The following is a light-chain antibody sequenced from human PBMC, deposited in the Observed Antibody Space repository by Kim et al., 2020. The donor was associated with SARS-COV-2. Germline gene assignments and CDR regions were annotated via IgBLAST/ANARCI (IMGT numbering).Light chain of an antibody. Sequence: WPQGARATPSCRASQTGENLSAWYLQTPGQPPRLIIDHACEGATGIPARFGGGGSGTDFTLTVSSLEPEDFADYYCQQRSSWPITFGQGTRLEIK. CDR2: HAC. CDR3: QQRSSWPIT. J-gene: IGKJ5*01. V-gene: IGKV3-11*01. CDR1: QTGENL.